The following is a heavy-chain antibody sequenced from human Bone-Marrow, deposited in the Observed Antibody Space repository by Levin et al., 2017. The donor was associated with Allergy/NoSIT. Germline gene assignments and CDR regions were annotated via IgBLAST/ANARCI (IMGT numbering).Heavy chain of an antibody. CDR1: GYTFTSYY. V-gene: IGHV1-46*01. D-gene: IGHD3-16*01. Sequence: ASVKVSCKASGYTFTSYYMHWVRQAPGQRLEWMGLINPSGGFTSYAQKFQGRVTMTRDTSTSTVFMELSSLRSEDTAVYYCARAGGHGDYYYGMDVWGQGTTVTVSS. J-gene: IGHJ6*02. CDR3: ARAGGHGDYYYGMDV. CDR2: INPSGGFT.